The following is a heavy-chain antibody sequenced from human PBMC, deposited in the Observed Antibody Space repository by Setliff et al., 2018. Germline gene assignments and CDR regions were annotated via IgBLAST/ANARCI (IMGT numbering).Heavy chain of an antibody. CDR3: ARDALYDSNDRNSYYGNWLDP. CDR1: GGSFSNYA. V-gene: IGHV1-69*13. D-gene: IGHD3-22*01. J-gene: IGHJ5*02. CDR2: IIPIYGST. Sequence: GASVKVSCKASGGSFSNYAIFWVRQAPGQGPEWMGGIIPIYGSTNNAEKFQGRVTFSADESMSTVYMELSSLTSADTALYYCARDALYDSNDRNSYYGNWLDPWGQGTLVTVSS.